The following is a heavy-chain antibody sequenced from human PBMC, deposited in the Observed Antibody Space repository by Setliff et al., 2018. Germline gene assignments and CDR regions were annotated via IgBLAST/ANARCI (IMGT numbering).Heavy chain of an antibody. V-gene: IGHV1-18*01. D-gene: IGHD3-10*01. Sequence: ASVKVSCKASGYTFTSYGIAWVRQAPGQGLEWMGWISGYSGNTNYAQKFQGRVTITTDTSTNTAYMDLRSLRSDDTAVYYCARDLMGDYWGQGTLVTVSS. CDR1: GYTFTSYG. CDR3: ARDLMGDY. J-gene: IGHJ4*02. CDR2: ISGYSGNT.